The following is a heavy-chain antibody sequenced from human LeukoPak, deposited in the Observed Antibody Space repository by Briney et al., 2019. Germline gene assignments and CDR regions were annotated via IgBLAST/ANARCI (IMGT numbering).Heavy chain of an antibody. CDR1: GGSISSGSYY. Sequence: SQTLSLTCTVSGGSISSGSYYWSWIRQPPGKGLEWIGYIYYSGSTNYNPSLKSRVTISVDTSKNQFSLKLSSVTAADTAVYYCARGVQLRFLEWFFDYWGQGTLVTVSS. CDR2: IYYSGST. CDR3: ARGVQLRFLEWFFDY. V-gene: IGHV4-61*01. J-gene: IGHJ4*02. D-gene: IGHD3-3*01.